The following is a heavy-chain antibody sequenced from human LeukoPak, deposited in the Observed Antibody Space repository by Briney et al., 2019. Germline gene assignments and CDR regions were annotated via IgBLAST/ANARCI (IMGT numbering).Heavy chain of an antibody. J-gene: IGHJ4*02. D-gene: IGHD6-6*01. CDR3: ARDRPIATRPVADY. CDR1: GFTFEDYG. V-gene: IGHV3-21*06. Sequence: GGSLRLSCVASGFTFEDYGMNWVRQAPGKGLEWVSSIGDSSTYIFYTDSVKGRFTISRDNAKNSLYLQMNSLRAEDTAVYYCARDRPIATRPVADYWGQGALVTVSS. CDR2: IGDSSTYI.